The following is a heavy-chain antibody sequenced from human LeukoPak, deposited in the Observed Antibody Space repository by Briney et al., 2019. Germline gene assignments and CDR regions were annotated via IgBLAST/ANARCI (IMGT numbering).Heavy chain of an antibody. V-gene: IGHV3-7*01. Sequence: GRSLRLSCAASGFTVSSYWMSWVRQAPGKGLEWVANIKQDGREKNYVDSVKGRFTNSRDTAKNSLYLQMNSVRDEDTAVYYCARDRMSGYYDSSRGIDYWGQGTLVAVSS. CDR1: GFTVSSYW. J-gene: IGHJ4*02. D-gene: IGHD3-22*01. CDR2: IKQDGREK. CDR3: ARDRMSGYYDSSRGIDY.